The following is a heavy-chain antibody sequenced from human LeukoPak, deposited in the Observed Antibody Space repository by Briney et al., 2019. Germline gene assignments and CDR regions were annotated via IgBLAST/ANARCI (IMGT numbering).Heavy chain of an antibody. V-gene: IGHV3-53*01. CDR3: ARGRGASYF. J-gene: IGHJ4*02. D-gene: IGHD5-12*01. CDR2: IYSGGST. CDR1: GFTLNRNY. Sequence: GGSVTLSCTASGFTLNRNYTRWLRQAPGKGLEWVSIIYSGGSTYYADSVKGRFTISRDNSKNTLYLQMNSLRAEDTAVYYCARGRGASYFWRRGTLVTVSS.